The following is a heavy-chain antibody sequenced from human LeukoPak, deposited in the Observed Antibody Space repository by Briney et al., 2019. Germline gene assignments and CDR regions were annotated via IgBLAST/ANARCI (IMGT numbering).Heavy chain of an antibody. Sequence: ASVKVSCKASGYSFSSYYIHWVRQAPGQGLEWMGIINPSGGITTYAQKFEGRVTMTRDTSTSTVDMKLSRLRSEDTAVYYCARYSGSYHTYFDSWGQGTLVTVSS. J-gene: IGHJ4*02. CDR2: INPSGGIT. V-gene: IGHV1-46*01. D-gene: IGHD1-26*01. CDR1: GYSFSSYY. CDR3: ARYSGSYHTYFDS.